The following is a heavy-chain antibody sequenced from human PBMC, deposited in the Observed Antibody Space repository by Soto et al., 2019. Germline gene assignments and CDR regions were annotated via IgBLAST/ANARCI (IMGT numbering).Heavy chain of an antibody. Sequence: QVQLVESGGGVVQPGRSLRLSCAASGFTFSSYGMHWVRQAPGKGLEWVAVIWYDGSNKYYADSVKGRFTISRDNSKNTLYLQMNSLRAEDTAVYYCAREAHYDSSGYSFDYWGQGTLGTVSS. CDR1: GFTFSSYG. V-gene: IGHV3-33*01. D-gene: IGHD3-22*01. CDR3: AREAHYDSSGYSFDY. J-gene: IGHJ4*02. CDR2: IWYDGSNK.